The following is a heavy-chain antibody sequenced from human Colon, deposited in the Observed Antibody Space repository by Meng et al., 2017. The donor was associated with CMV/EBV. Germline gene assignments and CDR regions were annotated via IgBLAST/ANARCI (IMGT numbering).Heavy chain of an antibody. V-gene: IGHV1-69*02. Sequence: SVKVSCKASGGTFSIYTFSWVRQAPGQGLEWMGRIIPILDLTDYAQKFQGRVTITADKSTSTVYMELTSLRSEDTAMYYCVKEAGAPASSPGGYWGQGTLVTVSS. CDR1: GGTFSIYT. CDR2: IIPILDLT. J-gene: IGHJ4*02. D-gene: IGHD2-2*01. CDR3: VKEAGAPASSPGGY.